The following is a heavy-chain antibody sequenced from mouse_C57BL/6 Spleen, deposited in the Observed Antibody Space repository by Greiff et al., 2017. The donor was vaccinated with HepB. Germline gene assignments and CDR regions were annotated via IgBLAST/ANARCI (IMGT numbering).Heavy chain of an antibody. CDR3: ARWGRRAMDY. Sequence: VQLQQSGPELVKPGASVKISCKASGYSFTGYYMNWVKQSPEKSLEWIGEINPSTGGTTYNQKFKAKATLTVDKSSSTAYMQLKSLTSEDSAVYYCARWGRRAMDYWGQGTSVTVSS. V-gene: IGHV1-42*01. J-gene: IGHJ4*01. CDR2: INPSTGGT. CDR1: GYSFTGYY.